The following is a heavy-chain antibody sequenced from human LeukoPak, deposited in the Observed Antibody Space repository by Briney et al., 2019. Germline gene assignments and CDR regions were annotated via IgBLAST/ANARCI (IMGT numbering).Heavy chain of an antibody. Sequence: SETLPLTCAVYGGSFSGYYWSWIRQPPGKGLEWIGEINHSGSTNYNPSLKSRVTISVDTSKNQFSLKLSSVTAADTAVYYCARGRGGRYFDYWGQGTLVTVSS. V-gene: IGHV4-34*01. CDR3: ARGRGGRYFDY. CDR2: INHSGST. J-gene: IGHJ4*02. CDR1: GGSFSGYY. D-gene: IGHD3-16*01.